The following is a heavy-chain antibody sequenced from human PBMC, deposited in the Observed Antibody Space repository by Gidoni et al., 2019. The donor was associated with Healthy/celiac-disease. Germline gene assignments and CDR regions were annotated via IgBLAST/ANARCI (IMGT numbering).Heavy chain of an antibody. CDR3: ARDRELRFLEWPTARYDYGMDV. J-gene: IGHJ6*02. CDR2: ISAYNGNT. V-gene: IGHV1-18*01. D-gene: IGHD3-3*01. CDR1: GYTFTSYG. Sequence: QVQLVQSGAEVKKPGASVKVSCKASGYTFTSYGISWVRQAPGQGLEWMGWISAYNGNTNYAQKLQGRVTMTTDTSTSTAYMELRSLRSDDTAVYYCARDRELRFLEWPTARYDYGMDVWGQGTTVTVSS.